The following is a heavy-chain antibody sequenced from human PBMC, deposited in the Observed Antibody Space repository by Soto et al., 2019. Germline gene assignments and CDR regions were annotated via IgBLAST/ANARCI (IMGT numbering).Heavy chain of an antibody. CDR1: GYAFTSYD. CDR3: ARGQSLWGNYYYGLDV. V-gene: IGHV1-8*01. J-gene: IGHJ6*02. CDR2: MNPDSGNT. Sequence: QVQLVQSGAEVEKPGASVRVSCKASGYAFTSYDVNWVRQATGQGLEWMGWMNPDSGNTGYAQRFRGRVTMTRDRSTSTAYMELRTLGSEDTAVYYCARGQSLWGNYYYGLDVWGQGTTVIVSS. D-gene: IGHD7-27*01.